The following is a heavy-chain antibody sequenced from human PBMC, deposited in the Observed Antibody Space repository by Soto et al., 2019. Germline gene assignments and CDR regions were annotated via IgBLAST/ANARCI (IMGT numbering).Heavy chain of an antibody. CDR1: GYTFATYD. J-gene: IGHJ5*01. Sequence: QVQLVQSGAEVKTPGASVKVSCKASGYTFATYDINWVRQAPGQGLEWMGWMNPNSGNTGYAQKFQGRLTMTRDTALSVAHMELSSLRNEDPAVYYCARSDGYTFNWLESWGQGTLVTVSA. V-gene: IGHV1-8*01. CDR3: ARSDGYTFNWLES. CDR2: MNPNSGNT. D-gene: IGHD2-21*01.